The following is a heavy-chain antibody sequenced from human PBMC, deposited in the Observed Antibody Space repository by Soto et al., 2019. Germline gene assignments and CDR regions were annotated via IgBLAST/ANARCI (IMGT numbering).Heavy chain of an antibody. J-gene: IGHJ4*02. CDR1: GFTFSSYA. CDR3: AKDTGDSSGYYYGAVSN. D-gene: IGHD3-22*01. V-gene: IGHV3-23*01. Sequence: GGSLRLSCAASGFTFSSYAMSWVRQAPGKGLEWVSALSGSGGSTYYADSVKGRFTISRENSKNTLFLQMNSLRAEDTAVYYCAKDTGDSSGYYYGAVSNWGQGTLVTVSS. CDR2: LSGSGGST.